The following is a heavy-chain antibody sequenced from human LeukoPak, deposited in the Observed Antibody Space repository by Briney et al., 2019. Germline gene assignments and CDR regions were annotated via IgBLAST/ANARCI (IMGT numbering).Heavy chain of an antibody. J-gene: IGHJ4*02. Sequence: GGSLRLSCAASGFTLSSYSMNWVRQAPGKGLEWVSYISSSSSTIYYADSVKGRFTISRDNAKNSLYLQMNSLRAEDTAVYYCARQVRGYSYGHDYWGQGTLVTVSS. D-gene: IGHD5-18*01. CDR1: GFTLSSYS. CDR2: ISSSSSTI. V-gene: IGHV3-48*01. CDR3: ARQVRGYSYGHDY.